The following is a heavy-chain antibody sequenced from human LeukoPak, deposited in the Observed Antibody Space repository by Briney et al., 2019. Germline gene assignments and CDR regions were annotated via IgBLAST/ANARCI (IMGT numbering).Heavy chain of an antibody. CDR3: ARDSLRWRDYYYYMDV. V-gene: IGHV4-4*07. CDR2: IYTSGST. CDR1: GGSISSYY. D-gene: IGHD4-23*01. J-gene: IGHJ6*03. Sequence: SETLSLTCTVSGGSISSYYWSWIRQPAGKGLEWIGRIYTSGSTNYNPSLKSRVTMSVDTSKNQFSLKLSSVTAADTAVYYCARDSLRWRDYYYYMDVWGKGTTVTVSS.